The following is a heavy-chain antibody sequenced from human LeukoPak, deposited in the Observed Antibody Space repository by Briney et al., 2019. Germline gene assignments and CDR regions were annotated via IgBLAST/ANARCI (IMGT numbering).Heavy chain of an antibody. Sequence: PGGSLRLSCAASGFTFSSYAMSWVRQAPGKGLEWVSAISGSGGSTYYADSVKGRFTISRDNSKNTLYLQMNSLRAEGTAVYYCAKDPAVLRFLEWPMDYMDVWGKGTTVTVSS. J-gene: IGHJ6*03. D-gene: IGHD3-3*01. CDR1: GFTFSSYA. CDR3: AKDPAVLRFLEWPMDYMDV. CDR2: ISGSGGST. V-gene: IGHV3-23*01.